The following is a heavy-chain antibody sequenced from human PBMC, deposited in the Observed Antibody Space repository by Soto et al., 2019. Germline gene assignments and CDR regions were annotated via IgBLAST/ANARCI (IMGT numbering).Heavy chain of an antibody. Sequence: TLSLTCTVSGGSISTRDSISTRSFYWGWMRQPPGKGLQWIASISYSDGSFYNSSLKSRLTISVDTFKNQFSLSLRSVTAADTAVYYCASHRTFWPFDSWGQGTVVTVSS. J-gene: IGHJ4*02. CDR3: ASHRTFWPFDS. D-gene: IGHD2-8*01. CDR2: ISYSDGS. CDR1: GGSISTRDSISTRSFY. V-gene: IGHV4-39*01.